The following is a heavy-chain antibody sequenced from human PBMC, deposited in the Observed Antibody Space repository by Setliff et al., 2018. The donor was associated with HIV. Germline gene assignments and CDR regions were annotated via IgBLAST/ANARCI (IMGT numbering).Heavy chain of an antibody. J-gene: IGHJ5*02. CDR3: AKSDHFDP. V-gene: IGHV3-23*01. CDR1: GFTFSSYG. CDR2: ISGNGGSI. Sequence: GGSLRLSCAASGFTFSSYGMNWVRQVPGKGLEWVSFISGNGGSIYYADSVKGRFTVSRDNSKNTLYLQMNNLRVEDTAVYYCAKSDHFDPWGQGTLVTVSS.